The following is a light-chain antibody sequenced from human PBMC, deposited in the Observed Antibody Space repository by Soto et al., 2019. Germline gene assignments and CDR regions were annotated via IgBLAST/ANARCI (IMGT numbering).Light chain of an antibody. CDR3: QHADSFSFS. J-gene: IGKJ3*01. V-gene: IGKV1-12*01. Sequence: DIQLNQSPSSVSASVGDRVTITCRACQDIGTLLAWYQQKPGKAPKLMIYVASNLQSGVPSRVSGAGSGPDFNLTITSLQPEDFATYHCQHADSFSFSFGPGTKV. CDR2: VAS. CDR1: QDIGTL.